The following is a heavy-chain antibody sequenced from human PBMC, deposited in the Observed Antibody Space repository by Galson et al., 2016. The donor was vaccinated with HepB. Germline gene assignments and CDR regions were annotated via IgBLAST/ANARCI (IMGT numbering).Heavy chain of an antibody. CDR3: ARDSEPNCGGDCYSKGGASDI. D-gene: IGHD2-21*02. V-gene: IGHV3-21*01. CDR1: GFTFNPYM. Sequence: SLRLSCAASGFTFNPYMMNWVRQAPGKGLEWVSSISSSSGYIFYADSVKGRFTISRDNAKNSLYLQMNSLRAEDTAVYYCARDSEPNCGGDCYSKGGASDIWGQGAMVTVSS. CDR2: ISSSSGYI. J-gene: IGHJ3*02.